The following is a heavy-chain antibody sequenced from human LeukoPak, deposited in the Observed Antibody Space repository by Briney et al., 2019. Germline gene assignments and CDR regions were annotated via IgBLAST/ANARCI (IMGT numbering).Heavy chain of an antibody. CDR3: AKHMVRGVNFDY. Sequence: GGSLTLSCAASGFTFSSYAMSWVRQAPGKGLEWVSAISGSGGSTYYADSVKGRFTISRDNSKNTLYLQMNSLRAEDTAVYYCAKHMVRGVNFDYWGQGTLVTVSS. CDR2: ISGSGGST. D-gene: IGHD3-10*01. J-gene: IGHJ4*02. V-gene: IGHV3-23*01. CDR1: GFTFSSYA.